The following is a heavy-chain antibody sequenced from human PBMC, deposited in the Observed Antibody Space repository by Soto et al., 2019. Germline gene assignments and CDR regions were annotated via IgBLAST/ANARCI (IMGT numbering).Heavy chain of an antibody. CDR1: GGSISSSSYY. V-gene: IGHV4-39*01. CDR2: IYYSGST. J-gene: IGHJ4*02. Sequence: PSETLSLTCTVPGGSISSSSYYWGWIRQPPGKGLKWIGSIYYSGSTYYNPSLKSRVTISVDTSKNQFSLKLSSVTAADTAVYYCAWTYYDYIWGSYRYPHFDYWGQGTLVTVSS. D-gene: IGHD3-16*02. CDR3: AWTYYDYIWGSYRYPHFDY.